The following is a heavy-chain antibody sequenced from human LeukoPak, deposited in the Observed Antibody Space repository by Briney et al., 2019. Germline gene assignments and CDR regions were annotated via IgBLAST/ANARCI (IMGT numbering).Heavy chain of an antibody. CDR1: GFTFSSYG. CDR2: ISYDGSNK. CDR3: ARVTWSSRFDY. J-gene: IGHJ4*02. Sequence: GGSLRLSCAASGFTFSSYGMHWVRQAPGKGLEWVAVISYDGSNKYYADSVKGRFTISRDNSKNTLYLQMNSLRAEDTAVYYCARVTWSSRFDYWGQGTLVTVSS. V-gene: IGHV3-30*03. D-gene: IGHD6-13*01.